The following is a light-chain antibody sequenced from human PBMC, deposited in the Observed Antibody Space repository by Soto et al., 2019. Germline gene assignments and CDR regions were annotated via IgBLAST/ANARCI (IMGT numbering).Light chain of an antibody. CDR2: GAS. Sequence: EIVMTQSPATLSVSPGERATLSCRASQSDSSNLAWYQQKPGQAPRLLIFGASTRATGLPARFIGNGSGTEYTLTISSLQSEDFAFYYCQQYSNWPLTFGGGTKVDIK. J-gene: IGKJ4*01. CDR3: QQYSNWPLT. V-gene: IGKV3-15*01. CDR1: QSDSSN.